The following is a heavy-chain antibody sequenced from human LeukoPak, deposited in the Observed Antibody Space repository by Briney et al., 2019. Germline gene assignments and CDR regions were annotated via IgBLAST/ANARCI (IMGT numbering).Heavy chain of an antibody. Sequence: GGSLRLSCAASGFTFSNAWMSWVRQAPGKGLEWVGRIKSKSDGGTTEYAAPVKGRFTISRDDSKNTLYLQMNSLRAEDTAVYYCARGEEYDFWSGYYTMYYFDYWGQGTLVTVSS. D-gene: IGHD3-3*01. CDR1: GFTFSNAW. J-gene: IGHJ4*02. CDR3: ARGEEYDFWSGYYTMYYFDY. CDR2: IKSKSDGGTT. V-gene: IGHV3-15*01.